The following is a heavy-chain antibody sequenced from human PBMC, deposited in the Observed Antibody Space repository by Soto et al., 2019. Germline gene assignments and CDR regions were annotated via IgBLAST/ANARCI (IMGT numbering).Heavy chain of an antibody. J-gene: IGHJ6*02. V-gene: IGHV1-58*02. Sequence: SVKVSCKASGFTFSHSAMQWVRQARGQSLEWIGWVVVGSGNTNYAQKFQGWVTMTRDTSISTAYMELSRLRSDDTAVYYCARVEGILGATTSYYYYGMDVWGQGTTVTVSS. D-gene: IGHD1-26*01. CDR2: VVVGSGNT. CDR1: GFTFSHSA. CDR3: ARVEGILGATTSYYYYGMDV.